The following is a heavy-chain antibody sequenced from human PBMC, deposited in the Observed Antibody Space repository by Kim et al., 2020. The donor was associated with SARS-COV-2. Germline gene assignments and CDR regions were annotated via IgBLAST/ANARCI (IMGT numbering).Heavy chain of an antibody. CDR3: ASGWHELVFTRLGFKANTDYYEYGMDV. CDR2: IIPIFGTA. CDR1: GGTFSSYA. D-gene: IGHD6-13*01. V-gene: IGHV1-69*13. Sequence: SVKVSSKSSGGTFSSYAISWVRQAPGQGLDWMGGIIPIFGTANYAQKLQGRATITADESTSTPYMELSSLRSEDTAVYYCASGWHELVFTRLGFKANTDYYEYGMDVWGQGTMVTVSS. J-gene: IGHJ6*02.